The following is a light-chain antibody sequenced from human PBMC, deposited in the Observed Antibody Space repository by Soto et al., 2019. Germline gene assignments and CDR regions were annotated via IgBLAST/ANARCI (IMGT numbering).Light chain of an antibody. CDR2: KDT. V-gene: IGLV3-25*02. Sequence: SYELTQTPSVSVSPGQTARITCSGDELSKQCVYWYQQKPGQAPVLVIYKDTERASGIPERFSASSSGTTVTLTISGVRAEDEADYYCQSSDDTGNYYLFGTGTKVTVL. J-gene: IGLJ1*01. CDR3: QSSDDTGNYYL. CDR1: ELSKQC.